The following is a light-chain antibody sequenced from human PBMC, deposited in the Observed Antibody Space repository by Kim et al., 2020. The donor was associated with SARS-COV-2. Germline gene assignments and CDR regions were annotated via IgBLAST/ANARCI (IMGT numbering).Light chain of an antibody. Sequence: SPGERATLSCRASQSLNFDDLAWFQHKPGQAPRLLIYGASNRAIGIPDRFSGSGSGTDFALTISRLEPEDFAVYYCQQYGSSPQTFGQGTKVDIK. CDR3: QQYGSSPQT. V-gene: IGKV3-20*01. J-gene: IGKJ1*01. CDR1: QSLNFDD. CDR2: GAS.